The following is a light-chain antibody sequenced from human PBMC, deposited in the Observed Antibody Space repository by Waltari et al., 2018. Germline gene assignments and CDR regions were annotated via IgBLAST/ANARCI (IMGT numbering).Light chain of an antibody. Sequence: EIVLTQSPATLSLSPGERATLSCRASQSVSSYLACYQQKPDQAPRLLLYDASNRATGIPARFSGSGSGTDFTLTISSLEPEDFAVYYCQQRSNWPRTFGQGTKVEIK. CDR1: QSVSSY. V-gene: IGKV3-11*01. J-gene: IGKJ1*01. CDR2: DAS. CDR3: QQRSNWPRT.